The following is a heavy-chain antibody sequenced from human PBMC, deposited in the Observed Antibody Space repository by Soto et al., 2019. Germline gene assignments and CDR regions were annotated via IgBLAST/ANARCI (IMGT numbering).Heavy chain of an antibody. CDR3: ARGGGADYGDYYGQYYFDY. J-gene: IGHJ4*02. CDR2: IIPIFGTA. Sequence: QVQLVQSGAEVKKPGSSVKVSCKASGGTFSSYAISWVRQAPGQGLEWMGGIIPIFGTANYAQKFQGRVTITADESTSTAYMELSSLRSEDTAVYYCARGGGADYGDYYGQYYFDYWGQGTLVTVSS. D-gene: IGHD4-17*01. CDR1: GGTFSSYA. V-gene: IGHV1-69*01.